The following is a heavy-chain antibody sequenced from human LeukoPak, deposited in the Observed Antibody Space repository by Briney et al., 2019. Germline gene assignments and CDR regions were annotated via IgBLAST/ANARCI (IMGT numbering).Heavy chain of an antibody. Sequence: PSETLSLTCTVSGGSIRSSSDYWGWIRQPPGKGLEWIGTIYYSGSTYYNPSLKSRVTISIDTSKNQFSLKLRSVTAADTAVYYCARASDYYDSSGPFDYWGQGTLVTVSS. V-gene: IGHV4-39*07. CDR2: IYYSGST. CDR3: ARASDYYDSSGPFDY. CDR1: GGSIRSSSDY. D-gene: IGHD3-22*01. J-gene: IGHJ4*02.